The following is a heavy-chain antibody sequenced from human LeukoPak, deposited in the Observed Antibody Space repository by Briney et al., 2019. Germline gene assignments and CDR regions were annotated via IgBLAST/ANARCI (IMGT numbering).Heavy chain of an antibody. CDR1: SGSISSYY. D-gene: IGHD3-10*01. CDR2: IYYSGST. Sequence: PSETLSLTCTVSSGSISSYYWSWIRQPPGKGLEWIGYIYYSGSTNYNPSLKSRVTISVDTSKNQFSLKLSSVTAADTAVYYCARLSLPSMVRGVTRWFDPWGQGTLVTVSS. J-gene: IGHJ5*02. V-gene: IGHV4-59*08. CDR3: ARLSLPSMVRGVTRWFDP.